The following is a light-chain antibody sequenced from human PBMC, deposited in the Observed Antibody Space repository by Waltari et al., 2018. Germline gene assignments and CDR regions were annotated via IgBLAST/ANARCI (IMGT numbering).Light chain of an antibody. J-gene: IGLJ3*02. V-gene: IGLV4-69*01. Sequence: QLVLTQSPSASASLGASVKLTCTLSSGHSSYAIAWHQQQPEKGPRYLMKLNSDGCHSKGDGIPDRFSGSSSGAERYLTISSLQSEDEADYYCQTWGTGIHVFGGGTKLTVL. CDR2: LNSDGCH. CDR1: SGHSSYA. CDR3: QTWGTGIHV.